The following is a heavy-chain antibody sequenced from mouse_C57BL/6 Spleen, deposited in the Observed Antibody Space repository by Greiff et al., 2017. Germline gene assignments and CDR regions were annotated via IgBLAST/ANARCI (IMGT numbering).Heavy chain of an antibody. V-gene: IGHV5-17*01. Sequence: EVKLMESGGGLVKPGGSLKLSCAASGFTFSDYGMHWVRQAPEKGLEWVAYISSGSSTIYYADTVKGRFTISRDNAKNTLFLQMTSLRSEDTAMYYCARRYYGSSYDDAMDYCGQGTSVTVSS. J-gene: IGHJ4*01. CDR1: GFTFSDYG. CDR2: ISSGSSTI. CDR3: ARRYYGSSYDDAMDY. D-gene: IGHD1-1*01.